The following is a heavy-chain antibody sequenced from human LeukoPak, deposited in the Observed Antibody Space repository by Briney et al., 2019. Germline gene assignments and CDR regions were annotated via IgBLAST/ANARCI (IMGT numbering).Heavy chain of an antibody. Sequence: ASVKVSCKVSGYTLTELSMHWVRQAPGKGLEWMGGFDPEDGETIYAQKFQGRVTMTEDTSTDTAYMELSSLRSEDTAVYYCATGLRDHYYDSSGYYGFDPWGQGTLVTVSS. CDR2: FDPEDGET. D-gene: IGHD3-22*01. CDR1: GYTLTELS. J-gene: IGHJ5*02. V-gene: IGHV1-24*01. CDR3: ATGLRDHYYDSSGYYGFDP.